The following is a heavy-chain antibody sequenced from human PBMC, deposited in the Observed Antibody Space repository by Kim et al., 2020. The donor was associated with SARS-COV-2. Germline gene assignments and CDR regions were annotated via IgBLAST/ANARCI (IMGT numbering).Heavy chain of an antibody. J-gene: IGHJ6*02. V-gene: IGHV3-74*01. CDR1: GFTFRSYW. Sequence: GGSLRLSCAASGFTFRSYWINWVRQAPGKGLVWVSRISGDASSTNYADSVKGRFTMSIDNAENTVYLQMNSLRGEDTAVYYWARGMFRNGLDVWGQGTTVTVSS. CDR3: ARGMFRNGLDV. D-gene: IGHD1-1*01. CDR2: ISGDASST.